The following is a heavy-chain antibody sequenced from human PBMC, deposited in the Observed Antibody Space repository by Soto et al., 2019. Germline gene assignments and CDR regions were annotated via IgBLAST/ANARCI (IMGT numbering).Heavy chain of an antibody. CDR1: GFTFTSYY. CDR3: ARALYSGYETGYYYYYGMDV. V-gene: IGHV1-46*01. Sequence: GASVKVPCKASGFTFTSYYMHWVRQAPGQGLEWMGIINPSGGSTSYAQKFQGRVTMTRDTSTSTVYMELSSLRSEDTAVYYCARALYSGYETGYYYYYGMDVWGQGTTVTVSS. J-gene: IGHJ6*02. CDR2: INPSGGST. D-gene: IGHD5-12*01.